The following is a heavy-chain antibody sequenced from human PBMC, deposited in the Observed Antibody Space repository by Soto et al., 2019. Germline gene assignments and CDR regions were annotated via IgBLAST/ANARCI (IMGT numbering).Heavy chain of an antibody. CDR1: GDTFSNYA. CDR2: IIPFYDKP. V-gene: IGHV1-69*06. J-gene: IGHJ6*02. Sequence: QVELVQSGIEVKNPGSSVKVSCKASGDTFSNYAINWVRQAPGQGLEWMGGIIPFYDKPNYAENFLGRVTISADKFTATASLEVSSLRSEYTAVYFCARGYRELFFYAMDVWGRGTPVIVSS. CDR3: ARGYRELFFYAMDV. D-gene: IGHD3-10*01.